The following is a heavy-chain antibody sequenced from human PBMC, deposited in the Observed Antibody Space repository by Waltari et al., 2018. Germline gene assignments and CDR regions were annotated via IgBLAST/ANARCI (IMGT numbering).Heavy chain of an antibody. D-gene: IGHD2-8*01. J-gene: IGHJ4*02. CDR2: IYTGGST. CDR1: GGSISSGRYF. V-gene: IGHV4-61*02. Sequence: QVQLQESGPGLVKPSQTLSLTCTVSGGSISSGRYFWSWIRQPAGKGLEWIGRIYTGGSTNYNPSLKSRVTISLDTSNNRFSLNLSSVTAADTAVYYCVRGSPSSNGYFEYWGQGTLVTVSS. CDR3: VRGSPSSNGYFEY.